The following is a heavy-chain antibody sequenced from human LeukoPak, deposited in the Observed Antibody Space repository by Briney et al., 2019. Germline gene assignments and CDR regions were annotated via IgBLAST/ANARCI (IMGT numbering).Heavy chain of an antibody. D-gene: IGHD2-21*02. Sequence: SETLSLTCTVSGASIRSGDYYWRWIRQPPGKGLEWIGYIYDSGSTYYNPSLKSRITISVDTSENRFSLKLSSVTATDTAVYYCAREGGYCGGDCYSDYWGQGTLVTVSS. CDR2: IYDSGST. J-gene: IGHJ4*02. V-gene: IGHV4-30-4*01. CDR3: AREGGYCGGDCYSDY. CDR1: GASIRSGDYY.